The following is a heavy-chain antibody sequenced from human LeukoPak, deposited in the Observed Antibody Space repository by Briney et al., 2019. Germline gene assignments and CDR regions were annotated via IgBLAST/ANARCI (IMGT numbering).Heavy chain of an antibody. CDR1: GFTFTDYG. CDR2: ISYDGSSE. Sequence: PGRSLRLSCVASGFTFTDYGMHWVRQAPGKGLEWVAVISYDGSSEYYADSVKGRFTISRDDSKNTVYLQMNSLRAEDTAVFYCARRPWGSYGGPDFWGQGTLVTVSS. V-gene: IGHV3-30*03. D-gene: IGHD3-16*01. CDR3: ARRPWGSYGGPDF. J-gene: IGHJ4*02.